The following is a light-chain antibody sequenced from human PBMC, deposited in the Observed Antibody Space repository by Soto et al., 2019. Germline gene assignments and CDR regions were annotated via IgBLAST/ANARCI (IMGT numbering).Light chain of an antibody. CDR1: SSDVGGYNY. CDR2: EVI. CDR3: SSYTSSSNSV. V-gene: IGLV2-14*01. J-gene: IGLJ1*01. Sequence: QSVLTQPASVSGSPGQSITISCTGTSSDVGGYNYVSWYQQHPGKAPKLMIYEVINRPSGVSNRFSGSKSGNTASLTISGLQAEDEADYYCSSYTSSSNSVFGTGTKVTV.